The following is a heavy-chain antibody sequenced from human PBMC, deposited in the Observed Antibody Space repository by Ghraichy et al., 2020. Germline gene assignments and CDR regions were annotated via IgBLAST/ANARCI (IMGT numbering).Heavy chain of an antibody. Sequence: GGSLRLSCAASGFTFSSYAMHWVRQAPGKGLEWVAVISYDGSNKYYADSVKGRFTISRDNSKNTLYLQMNSLRAEDTAVYYCAVASTVTNAPLDYWGQGTLVTVSS. J-gene: IGHJ4*02. CDR2: ISYDGSNK. CDR3: AVASTVTNAPLDY. D-gene: IGHD4-17*01. V-gene: IGHV3-30-3*01. CDR1: GFTFSSYA.